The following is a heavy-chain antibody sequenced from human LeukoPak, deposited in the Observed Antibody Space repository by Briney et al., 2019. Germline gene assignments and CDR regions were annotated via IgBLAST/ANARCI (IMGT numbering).Heavy chain of an antibody. J-gene: IGHJ6*02. CDR3: AKPQHLVRGDDGMDV. CDR2: ICGNGGKT. CDR1: GFTFRIYA. Sequence: GVSLTLSCAASGFTFRIYAMFWVRQAPGKGLEWVSSICGNGGKTYYADSVKGRFAISRDNSKNTLYLQMNSLSAEDTAIYYWAKPQHLVRGDDGMDVWGQGTTVTVFS. V-gene: IGHV3-23*01. D-gene: IGHD6-13*01.